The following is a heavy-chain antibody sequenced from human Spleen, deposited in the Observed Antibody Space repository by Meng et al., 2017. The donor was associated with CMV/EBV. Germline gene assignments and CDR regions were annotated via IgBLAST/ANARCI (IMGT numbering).Heavy chain of an antibody. J-gene: IGHJ5*02. CDR2: ISYDGSNK. D-gene: IGHD6-6*01. CDR1: TFSSYA. V-gene: IGHV3-30-3*01. CDR3: AREGSSEYSSSSLYNWFDP. Sequence: TFSSYAMHWVRQAPGKGLEWVAVISYDGSNKYYADSVKGRFTISRDNSKNTLYLQMNSLRAEDTAVYYCAREGSSEYSSSSLYNWFDPWGQGTLVTVSS.